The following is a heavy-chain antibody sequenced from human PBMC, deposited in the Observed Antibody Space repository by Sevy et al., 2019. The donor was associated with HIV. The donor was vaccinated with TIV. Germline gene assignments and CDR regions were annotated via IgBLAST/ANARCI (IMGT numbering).Heavy chain of an antibody. J-gene: IGHJ4*02. CDR1: GGSISSSSYY. CDR3: ARHAWGNGDFDY. D-gene: IGHD1-26*01. Sequence: SETQSLTCTVSGGSISSSSYYWDWIRQPPGKGLEWIGSIYHSGSTYYNPSLKSRVTISVDTSKNQFSLKLSSVTAADTAVYYCARHAWGNGDFDYWGQGTLVTVSS. V-gene: IGHV4-39*01. CDR2: IYHSGST.